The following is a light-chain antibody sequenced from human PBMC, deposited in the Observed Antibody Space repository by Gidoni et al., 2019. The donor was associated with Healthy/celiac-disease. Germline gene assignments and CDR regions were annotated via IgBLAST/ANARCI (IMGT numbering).Light chain of an antibody. CDR3: QQYGRSPRT. CDR2: GAS. V-gene: IGKV3-20*01. CDR1: QSVSSSY. J-gene: IGKJ1*01. Sequence: EMVLTQSPGTLSLSTGERATLSCRASQSVSSSYLAWYQQKPGQAPRLLIYGASSRATGIPDRFSGSGSGPDFPLTISRLEPEDFSVYYCQQYGRSPRTFGQGTKVEIQ.